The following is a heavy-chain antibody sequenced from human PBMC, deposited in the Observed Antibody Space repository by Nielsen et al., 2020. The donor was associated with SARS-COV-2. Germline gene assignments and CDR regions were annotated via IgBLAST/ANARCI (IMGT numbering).Heavy chain of an antibody. CDR3: VRVRDDGHYYDTGPFDY. CDR1: GFIFSDYY. V-gene: IGHV3-74*01. D-gene: IGHD3-22*01. J-gene: IGHJ4*02. CDR2: MNADGSRS. Sequence: GGSLRLSCVGSGFIFSDYYMNWVRHAPGKGLMWVSRMNADGSRSAYAESVKGRFIIARDNARDTLSLQMNSLSVEDTAMYYCVRVRDDGHYYDTGPFDYWGQGALVTVSS.